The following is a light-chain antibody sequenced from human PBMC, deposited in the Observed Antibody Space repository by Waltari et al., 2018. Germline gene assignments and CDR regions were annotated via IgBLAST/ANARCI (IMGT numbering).Light chain of an antibody. CDR1: QDISSF. Sequence: DIQLTQSPSFLSASVRDRVTVTCRASQDISSFLVWYQQMPGKAPKVLILAASSLETGVPSRFSGSGSGTEFTLTISSLQPEDFATYYCQQFKSYPYTFGQGTKLDIK. J-gene: IGKJ2*01. V-gene: IGKV1-9*01. CDR2: AAS. CDR3: QQFKSYPYT.